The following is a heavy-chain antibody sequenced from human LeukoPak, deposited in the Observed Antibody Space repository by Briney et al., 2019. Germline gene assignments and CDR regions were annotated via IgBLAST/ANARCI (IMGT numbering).Heavy chain of an antibody. V-gene: IGHV4-4*02. CDR3: ARLVIAAAGTELDP. CDR1: GGSISSSNW. Sequence: PSGTLSLTCAVSGGSISSSNWWSWVRQPPGKGLEWIGEIYRSGSTNYNPSLKSRVTISVDKSKNQFSLKLSSVTAADTAVYYCARLVIAAAGTELDPWGQGTLVTVSS. D-gene: IGHD6-13*01. J-gene: IGHJ5*02. CDR2: IYRSGST.